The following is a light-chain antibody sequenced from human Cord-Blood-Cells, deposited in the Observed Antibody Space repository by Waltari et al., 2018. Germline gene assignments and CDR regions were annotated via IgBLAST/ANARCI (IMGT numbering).Light chain of an antibody. Sequence: QSVLTQPPSVSGAPGPRVTIPCTGSSSNIRAGYDVHWYQQLPGTAPKLLIYGNSNRPSGVPDRFSGSKSGTSASLAITGLQAEDEADYYCQSYDSSLSGYVFGTGTKVTVL. V-gene: IGLV1-40*01. CDR3: QSYDSSLSGYV. J-gene: IGLJ1*01. CDR2: GNS. CDR1: SSNIRAGYD.